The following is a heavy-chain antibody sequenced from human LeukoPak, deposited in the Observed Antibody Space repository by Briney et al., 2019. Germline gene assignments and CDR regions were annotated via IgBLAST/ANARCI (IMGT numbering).Heavy chain of an antibody. V-gene: IGHV4-59*01. CDR1: GGSISSYY. CDR2: IYYSGST. Sequence: SETLSLTCTVSGGSISSYYWSWIRQLPGKGLEWIGYIYYSGSTNYNPSLKSRVTISVDTSKNQFSLKLSSVTAADTAVYYCAGQTYSIAVAGTGGSVDYWGQGTLVTVSS. J-gene: IGHJ4*02. CDR3: AGQTYSIAVAGTGGSVDY. D-gene: IGHD6-19*01.